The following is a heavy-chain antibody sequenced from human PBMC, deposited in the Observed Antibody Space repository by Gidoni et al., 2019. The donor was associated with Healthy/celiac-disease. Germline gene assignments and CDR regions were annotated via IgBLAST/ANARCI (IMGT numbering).Heavy chain of an antibody. J-gene: IGHJ4*02. D-gene: IGHD3-22*01. CDR1: GGSISSSSYY. V-gene: IGHV4-39*01. CDR2: IYYSGST. CDR3: ARGMVVVIIAPFDY. Sequence: QLQLQESGPGLVKPSEPLSLTCPVSGGSISSSSYYWGWIRQPPGKELEWIGSIYYSGSTYYNPSLKSRVTISVDTSKNQFSLKLSSVTAADTAVYYCARGMVVVIIAPFDYWGQGTLVTVSS.